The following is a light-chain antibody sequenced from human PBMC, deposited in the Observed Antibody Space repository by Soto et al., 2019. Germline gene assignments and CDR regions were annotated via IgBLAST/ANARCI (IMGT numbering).Light chain of an antibody. CDR3: QQYNSYSTWT. J-gene: IGKJ1*01. CDR1: QSISSW. CDR2: DAS. Sequence: DLQMAQSPSTLSASVGDRVTITCRASQSISSWLAWYQQKPGKAPKLLIYDASSLESGVPSRFSSSGSGTEFTLTISSLQPDDFATYYCQQYNSYSTWTFGQGTKVEIK. V-gene: IGKV1-5*01.